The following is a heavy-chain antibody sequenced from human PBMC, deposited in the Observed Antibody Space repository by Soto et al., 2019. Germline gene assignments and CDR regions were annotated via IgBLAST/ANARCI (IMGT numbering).Heavy chain of an antibody. J-gene: IGHJ4*02. D-gene: IGHD2-2*02. CDR2: INSDGSST. Sequence: EVQLVESGGGLVQPGGSLRLSCAAYGFTFSSYWMHWVRLAPGKGLVWGSRINSDGSSTSYADSVKGQFTISRDNAKNTLYLQMNSLRPEDTAVYYCARGGVGRYCSSTSCYTWVFDYWGQGTLVTVSS. V-gene: IGHV3-74*01. CDR1: GFTFSSYW. CDR3: ARGGVGRYCSSTSCYTWVFDY.